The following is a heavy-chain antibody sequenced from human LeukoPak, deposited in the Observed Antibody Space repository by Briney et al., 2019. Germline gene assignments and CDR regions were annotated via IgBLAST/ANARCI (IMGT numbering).Heavy chain of an antibody. CDR1: GGSISGYY. Sequence: SETLSLTCTVSGGSISGYYWSWIRQPPGKGLEWIGYIFYSGSTNYNPSLKSRVTISVDTSRNQFSLKLSSVTAADTAVYYCARALAATDAFDIWGQGTMVTVSS. V-gene: IGHV4-59*01. D-gene: IGHD6-25*01. CDR2: IFYSGST. CDR3: ARALAATDAFDI. J-gene: IGHJ3*02.